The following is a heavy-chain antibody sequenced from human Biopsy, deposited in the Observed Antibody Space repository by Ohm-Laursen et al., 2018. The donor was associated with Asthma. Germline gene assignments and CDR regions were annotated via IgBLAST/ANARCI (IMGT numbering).Heavy chain of an antibody. D-gene: IGHD3-9*01. CDR3: ARTYYDFLTGQVKDVFGV. V-gene: IGHV1-3*04. J-gene: IGHJ3*01. CDR2: VNTGNGDT. Sequence: GASVKVSCKASGYNFISFAIHWVRQAPGQRLEWMGWVNTGNGDTKYSQKFQGRVTITRDTSASTAYMVLRSLRSEDTATYYCARTYYDFLTGQVKDVFGVWGQGTMVTVSS. CDR1: GYNFISFA.